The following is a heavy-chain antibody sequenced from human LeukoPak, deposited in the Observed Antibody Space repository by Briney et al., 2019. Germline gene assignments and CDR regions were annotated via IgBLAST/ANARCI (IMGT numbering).Heavy chain of an antibody. J-gene: IGHJ4*02. CDR1: GFTVSSYS. Sequence: GRSLRLSCAASGFTVSSYSMHWVRQAPGKGLEWGAVISYDGNNKYYAASVKGRFTISRDNSKNTLYLQMNSLRPEDTAVYYCAKDLIYYYDISGSYYGYYFDSWGQGTLVTVSS. V-gene: IGHV3-30*18. CDR2: ISYDGNNK. D-gene: IGHD3-22*01. CDR3: AKDLIYYYDISGSYYGYYFDS.